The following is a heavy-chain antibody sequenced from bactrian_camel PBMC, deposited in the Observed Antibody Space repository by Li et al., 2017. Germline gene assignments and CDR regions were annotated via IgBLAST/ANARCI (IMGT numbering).Heavy chain of an antibody. V-gene: IGHV3S67*01. D-gene: IGHD2*01. Sequence: QLVESGGGSVQAGGSLRLSCVVSGWTYARYCMGWLRQVPGKEREGVACIDRVGRTNYAQSVKGRFTISRDDAKNTLYLQMNGLKSDDTALYYCVTGLTHYMFWGQGTQVTVS. CDR3: VTGLTHYMF. CDR2: IDRVGRT. J-gene: IGHJ4*01. CDR1: GWTYARYC.